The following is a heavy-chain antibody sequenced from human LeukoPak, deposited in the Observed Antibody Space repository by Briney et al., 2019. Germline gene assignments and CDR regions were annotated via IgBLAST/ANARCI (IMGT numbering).Heavy chain of an antibody. CDR2: IKQDGSEK. Sequence: GGSLRLSCAASGFTFSSYWMSWVRQAPGKGLEWVANIKQDGSEKYYVDSVKGRFTISRDNAKNSLYLQMNSLRAEDTAVYYCARRHGNYYGSGSYYTAYYFDYWGQGTLVTVSS. J-gene: IGHJ4*02. CDR3: ARRHGNYYGSGSYYTAYYFDY. V-gene: IGHV3-7*01. D-gene: IGHD3-10*01. CDR1: GFTFSSYW.